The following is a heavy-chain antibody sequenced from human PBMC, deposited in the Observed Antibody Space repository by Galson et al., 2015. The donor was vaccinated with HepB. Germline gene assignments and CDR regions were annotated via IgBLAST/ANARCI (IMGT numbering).Heavy chain of an antibody. CDR1: GGSISSSNW. J-gene: IGHJ4*02. CDR2: IYHSGST. V-gene: IGHV4-4*02. D-gene: IGHD6-19*01. CDR3: ARRYSSGRRYFDY. Sequence: ETLYLTCPVSGGSISSSNWWSWVRQPPGKGLEWIGEIYHSGSTNYNPSLKSRVTISVDTSKNQFSLKLSSVTAADTAVYYCARRYSSGRRYFDYWGQGTLVTVSS.